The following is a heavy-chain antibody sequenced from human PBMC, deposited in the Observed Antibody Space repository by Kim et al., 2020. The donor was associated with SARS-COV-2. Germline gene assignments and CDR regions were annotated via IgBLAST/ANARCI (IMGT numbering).Heavy chain of an antibody. CDR3: AKDREGYSGYDLWYHFDY. V-gene: IGHV3-43*01. CDR2: ISWDCGST. CDR1: GFTFDDYT. Sequence: GGSLRLSCAASGFTFDDYTMHWVRQAPGKGLEWVSLISWDCGSTYYADSVKGRFTISRDNSKNSLYLQMNSLRTEDTALYYCAKDREGYSGYDLWYHFDYWGQGTLVTVSS. J-gene: IGHJ4*02. D-gene: IGHD5-12*01.